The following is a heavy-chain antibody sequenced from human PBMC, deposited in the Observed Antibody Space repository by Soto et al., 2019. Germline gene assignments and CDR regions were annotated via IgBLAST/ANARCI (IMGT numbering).Heavy chain of an antibody. CDR2: ISTYNGNT. V-gene: IGHV1-18*01. J-gene: IGHJ6*02. D-gene: IGHD3-10*01. CDR1: GYTFTTYG. CDR3: TGDGSAPYYYYGMDA. Sequence: QVQLVQSAPEVKKPGASVKVSCKASGYTFTTYGISWVRQAPGQGLEWMGWISTYNGNTNYAQKLQGRVIMTADTTTSKASMELRSMRSDNTAVYYCTGDGSAPYYYYGMDAWGQGTTVTVSS.